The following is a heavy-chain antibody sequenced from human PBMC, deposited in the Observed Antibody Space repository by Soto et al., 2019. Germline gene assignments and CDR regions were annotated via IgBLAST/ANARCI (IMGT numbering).Heavy chain of an antibody. Sequence: SETLSLTCTVSGGSISSGGYYWSWIRQHPGKGLEWIGYIYYSGSTYYNPSLKSRVTISVDTSKNQFSLKLSSVTAADTAVYYCASTVFALSHSSSWCFFDDWGQGTLVTVSS. J-gene: IGHJ4*02. V-gene: IGHV4-31*03. D-gene: IGHD6-13*01. CDR2: IYYSGST. CDR1: GGSISSGGYY. CDR3: ASTVFALSHSSSWCFFDD.